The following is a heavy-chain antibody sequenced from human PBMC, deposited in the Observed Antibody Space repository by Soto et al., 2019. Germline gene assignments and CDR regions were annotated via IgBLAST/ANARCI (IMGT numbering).Heavy chain of an antibody. J-gene: IGHJ3*01. CDR2: IFNSGST. CDR1: GGSIRSSF. CDR3: ARARSGYNIDDFGL. Sequence: PPETLSLTCSVSGGSIRSSFWSWIRNPPGNGLELIGYIFNSGSTDHNPSLKSRVTILMNKYRKQVSXTLSSVSAEDTAVYYCARARSGYNIDDFGLWGHGPIVTVS. V-gene: IGHV4-59*01. D-gene: IGHD5-12*01.